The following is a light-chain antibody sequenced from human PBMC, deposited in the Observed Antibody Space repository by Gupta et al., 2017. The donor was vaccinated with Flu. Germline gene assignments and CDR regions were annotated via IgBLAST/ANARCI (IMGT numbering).Light chain of an antibody. V-gene: IGLV2-14*01. CDR3: SSYSSTNTRV. CDR2: EVS. Sequence: QSALTQPASVSGYPGQPLTISCPGSSSDVGSYNYVSWYQQHPGTAPKLRIYEVSNRPSGISKRFSGSKSGDTASLTISGLQAEDEADDYCSSYSSTNTRVFGTGTKVTVL. J-gene: IGLJ1*01. CDR1: SSDVGSYNY.